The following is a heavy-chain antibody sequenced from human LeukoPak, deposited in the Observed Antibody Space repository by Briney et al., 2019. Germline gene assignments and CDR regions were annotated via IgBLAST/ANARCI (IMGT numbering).Heavy chain of an antibody. D-gene: IGHD6-19*01. CDR1: GFTFSSYA. Sequence: GGSLRLSCAASGFTFSSYAMHWVRQAPGKGLEWVAVISYGGSNKYYADSVKGRFTISRDNSKNTLYLQMNSLRAEDTAVYYCARSDGWYWGQGTLVTVSS. CDR2: ISYGGSNK. V-gene: IGHV3-30*04. J-gene: IGHJ4*02. CDR3: ARSDGWY.